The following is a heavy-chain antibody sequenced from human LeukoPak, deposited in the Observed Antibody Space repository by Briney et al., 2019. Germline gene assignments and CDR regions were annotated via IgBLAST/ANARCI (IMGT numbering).Heavy chain of an antibody. Sequence: GGSLRLSCAASGFTFSSYAMTWVRQAPGKGLEWVSVISGSASSTYYADSVKGRFTISRDNSKNTLYLQMDSLRAEDTALYYCAKNSDYSNLTPLDYWRQGTLVTVCS. V-gene: IGHV3-23*01. CDR2: ISGSASST. D-gene: IGHD4-11*01. CDR3: AKNSDYSNLTPLDY. J-gene: IGHJ4*02. CDR1: GFTFSSYA.